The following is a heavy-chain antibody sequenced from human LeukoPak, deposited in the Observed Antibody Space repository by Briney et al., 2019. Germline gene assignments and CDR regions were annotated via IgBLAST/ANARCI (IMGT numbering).Heavy chain of an antibody. V-gene: IGHV3-20*04. CDR2: INWNGGST. CDR3: AKVGAYCGGACYSGFDY. CDR1: GFTFEDSG. J-gene: IGHJ4*02. D-gene: IGHD2-21*02. Sequence: PGGSLRLSCAASGFTFEDSGMSWVRHAPGSGLEWVSGINWNGGSTGYADSVKGRFTISRDNAKNSLFLQMNGLRGDDTALYYCAKVGAYCGGACYSGFDYWGQGILVTVSS.